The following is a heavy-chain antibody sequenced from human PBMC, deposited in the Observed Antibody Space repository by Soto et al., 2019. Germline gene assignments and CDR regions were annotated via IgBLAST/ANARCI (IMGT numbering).Heavy chain of an antibody. Sequence: QDQLVQSGVEVKKPGASVKVSCKVSGYSFTNYGITWVRQAPGQGFEWMGWISAYNGNTNYAQKFQCRVTVTTDASTSIAYLELRSLRSEDTAVYYCARDRGVAPPVAGNTHYYYYMDVWGKGTTVTVSS. V-gene: IGHV1-18*01. CDR2: ISAYNGNT. D-gene: IGHD6-19*01. J-gene: IGHJ6*03. CDR3: ARDRGVAPPVAGNTHYYYYMDV. CDR1: GYSFTNYG.